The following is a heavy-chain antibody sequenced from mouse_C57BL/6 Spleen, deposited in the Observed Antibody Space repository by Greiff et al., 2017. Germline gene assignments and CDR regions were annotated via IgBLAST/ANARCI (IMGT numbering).Heavy chain of an antibody. J-gene: IGHJ3*01. Sequence: QVQLQQPGAELVRPGSSVKLSCKASGYTFTSYWMHWVKQRPIQGLEWIGNIDPSDSETHYNQKFKDKATLTVDKSSSTAYMQLSSLTSEDSAVYYCARSGRLRLPRLGWGQGTLVTVSA. CDR3: ARSGRLRLPRLG. CDR1: GYTFTSYW. D-gene: IGHD2-4*01. V-gene: IGHV1-52*01. CDR2: IDPSDSET.